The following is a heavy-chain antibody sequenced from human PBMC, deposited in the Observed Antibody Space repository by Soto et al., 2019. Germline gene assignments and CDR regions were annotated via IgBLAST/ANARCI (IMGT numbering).Heavy chain of an antibody. V-gene: IGHV3-11*06. Sequence: GSLRLSCAASGFTFSDYYMSWIRQAPGKGLEYISYISSSSGSTNYADFVKGRFTISRDNAKNSLYLQMSSPRAEDTAVYYCARDRGGYDRLYYYHGMDVWGQGTTVTVSS. D-gene: IGHD5-12*01. CDR1: GFTFSDYY. J-gene: IGHJ6*02. CDR2: ISSSSGST. CDR3: ARDRGGYDRLYYYHGMDV.